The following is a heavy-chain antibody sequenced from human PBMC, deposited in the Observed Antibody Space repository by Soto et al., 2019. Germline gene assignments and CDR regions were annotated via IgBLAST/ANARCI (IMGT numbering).Heavy chain of an antibody. J-gene: IGHJ4*02. CDR2: IHGGGNSA. CDR1: GFTFSGYA. Sequence: EVQLLESGGDLVQPGRSLRLSCAASGFTFSGYAMSWVRQAPGKGLERVPVIHGGGNSAYYADSVKGRFTISRDNSKNTLYLQMSSLRGEDTAVYYCAKNMGRVTTAWHFDYWGQGTLVTVSS. V-gene: IGHV3-23*01. D-gene: IGHD4-17*01. CDR3: AKNMGRVTTAWHFDY.